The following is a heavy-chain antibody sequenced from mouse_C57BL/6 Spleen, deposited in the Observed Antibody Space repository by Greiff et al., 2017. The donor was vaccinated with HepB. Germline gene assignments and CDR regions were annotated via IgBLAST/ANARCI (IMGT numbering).Heavy chain of an antibody. CDR2: IYPGDGDT. CDR1: GYAFSSSW. J-gene: IGHJ2*01. D-gene: IGHD2-2*01. Sequence: QVQLKQSGPELVKPGASVKISCKASGYAFSSSWMNWVKQRPGKGLEWIGRIYPGDGDTNYNGKFKGKATLTADKSSSTAYMQLSSLTSEDSAVYFCAREEVTKQYYFDYWGQGTTLTVSS. V-gene: IGHV1-82*01. CDR3: AREEVTKQYYFDY.